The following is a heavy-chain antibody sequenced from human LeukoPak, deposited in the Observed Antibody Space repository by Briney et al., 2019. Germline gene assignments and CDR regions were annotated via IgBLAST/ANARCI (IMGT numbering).Heavy chain of an antibody. CDR2: IYYSGST. CDR1: GGSISSYY. CDR3: ARYDSSGYYFDY. D-gene: IGHD3-22*01. Sequence: SETLSLTCTVSGGSISSYYWSWIRQPPGKGLGWIGYIYYSGSTDHNPSLKSRVTISVDTSKNQFSLKLSSVTAADTAVYYCARYDSSGYYFDYWGQGTLVTVSS. J-gene: IGHJ4*02. V-gene: IGHV4-59*01.